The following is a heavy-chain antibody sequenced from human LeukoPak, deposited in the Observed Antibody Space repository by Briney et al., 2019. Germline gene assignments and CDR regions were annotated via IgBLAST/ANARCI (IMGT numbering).Heavy chain of an antibody. CDR1: GFTFSSYG. V-gene: IGHV3-30*18. D-gene: IGHD2-15*01. CDR3: AKLSGGSCYDVY. J-gene: IGHJ4*02. CDR2: ISYDGSNK. Sequence: GRSLRLSCAASGFTFSSYGMHWVRQAPGKGLEWVAVISYDGSNKYYADSVKGRFTISRDNSKSTLYLQMNSLRAEDTAVYYCAKLSGGSCYDVYWGQGTLVTVSS.